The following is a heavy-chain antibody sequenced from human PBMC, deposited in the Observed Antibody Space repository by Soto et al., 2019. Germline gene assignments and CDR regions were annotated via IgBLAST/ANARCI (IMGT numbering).Heavy chain of an antibody. CDR3: ARPNSYDYISPFDY. V-gene: IGHV4-39*01. D-gene: IGHD3-16*01. Sequence: PSETLSLTCTVSGGSISSSSYYWGWIRQPPGKGLEWIGSIYYSGSTYYNPSLKSRVTIFVDTSKNQFSLKLSSVTAADTAVYYCARPNSYDYISPFDYWGQGTLVTVSS. CDR1: GGSISSSSYY. J-gene: IGHJ4*02. CDR2: IYYSGST.